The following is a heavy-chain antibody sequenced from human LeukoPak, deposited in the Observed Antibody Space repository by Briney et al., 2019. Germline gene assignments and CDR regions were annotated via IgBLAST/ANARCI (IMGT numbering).Heavy chain of an antibody. CDR3: ARDSEMATIN. CDR2: IYYSGST. CDR1: GGSISSGGYY. D-gene: IGHD5-24*01. Sequence: SETLSLTCTVSGGSISSGGYYWSWLRQHPGKGLEWIGYIYYSGSTYYNPSLKSRVTISVDTSKNQFSLKLSSVTAADTAVYYCARDSEMATINWGQGTLVTVSP. V-gene: IGHV4-31*03. J-gene: IGHJ4*02.